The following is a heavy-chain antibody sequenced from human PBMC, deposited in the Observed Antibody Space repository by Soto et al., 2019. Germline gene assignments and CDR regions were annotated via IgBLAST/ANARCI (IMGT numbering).Heavy chain of an antibody. CDR3: ARGGTPLDY. CDR2: ISAYNGNT. V-gene: IGHV1-18*01. J-gene: IGHJ4*02. D-gene: IGHD2-15*01. CDR1: GYTFTNFG. Sequence: QVQLVQSGAEVKKPGASVKVSCKTSGYTFTNFGLSWVRQAPGQGLEWMGWISAYNGNTNYAQNFQGRLTKTTDTPTSTAYMELRSLRSDDTSVYYCARGGTPLDYWGQGTPVTVSS.